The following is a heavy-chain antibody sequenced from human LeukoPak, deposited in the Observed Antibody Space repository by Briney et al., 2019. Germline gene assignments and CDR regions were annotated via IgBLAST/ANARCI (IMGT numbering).Heavy chain of an antibody. V-gene: IGHV3-23*01. J-gene: IGHJ4*02. CDR3: SDLHYRYCSGGNGYCDY. Sequence: PGGSLRLSCAASGLTYSRYAISWVRQAPGKGLEWVSAMSGSGGSTYYADSVKGRFTISRDNSKNTLYLQMNSLRVDDAAVYYCSDLHYRYCSGGNGYCDYWGQGTLVTVSS. CDR1: GLTYSRYA. CDR2: MSGSGGST. D-gene: IGHD2-15*01.